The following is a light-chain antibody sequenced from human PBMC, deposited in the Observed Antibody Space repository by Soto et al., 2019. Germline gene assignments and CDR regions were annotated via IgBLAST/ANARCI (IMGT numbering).Light chain of an antibody. CDR3: QQYDNFPYT. J-gene: IGKJ2*01. CDR2: DAS. CDR1: QGISNY. Sequence: DIQMTQSPSSLSASVGDRVTITCQASQGISNYLNWYQQKPGKAPKLLIYDASTLKRGVPSRFSGSGSATDFTFTISSLEPEDIATYYCQQYDNFPYTLGQGTKLEIK. V-gene: IGKV1-33*01.